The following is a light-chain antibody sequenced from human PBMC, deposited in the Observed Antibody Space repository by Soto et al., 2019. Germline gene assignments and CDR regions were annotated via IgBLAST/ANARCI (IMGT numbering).Light chain of an antibody. J-gene: IGKJ1*01. CDR2: DAT. V-gene: IGKV3-11*01. Sequence: EIVLTQSPAILSMSPGERATLSCRASQSVSSYFAWYQQKPGQAPRLLIYDATNRATGVPARCSGSGSGPGFSLTISSLVPVVFAFYYYQQRRYWPVTFGQGTKVDIK. CDR1: QSVSSY. CDR3: QQRRYWPVT.